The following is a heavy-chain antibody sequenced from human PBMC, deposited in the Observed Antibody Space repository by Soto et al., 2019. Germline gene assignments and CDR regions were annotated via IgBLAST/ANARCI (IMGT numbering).Heavy chain of an antibody. CDR3: ARHERDRCWPGS. CDR2: IYYTGST. D-gene: IGHD3-10*02. V-gene: IGHV4-39*01. J-gene: IGHJ5*02. CDR1: GGSISSSSYY. Sequence: SDTLSLTCTVSGGSISSSSYYWVWIRQPPGKGLEWIGTIYYTGSTYYNSPLKSRVTMSVDTSKNQFSLKVNSVTAADTAVYYCARHERDRCWPGSWGQGTPVTVSS.